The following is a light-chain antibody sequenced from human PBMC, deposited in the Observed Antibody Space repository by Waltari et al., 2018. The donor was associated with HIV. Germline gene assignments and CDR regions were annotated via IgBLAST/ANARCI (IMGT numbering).Light chain of an antibody. CDR3: CSYAGSTTFVE. V-gene: IGLV2-23*02. CDR1: SSDIGGYNL. CDR2: EVN. Sequence: QSALTQPAYVSGSPGQSITISCTGTSSDIGGYNLVSWYQHHPDKAPKLIIYEVNVRPSGVSDRFSGSKSGNTASLTISGLQAGDEADYYCCSYAGSTTFVEFGGGTKLTVL. J-gene: IGLJ3*02.